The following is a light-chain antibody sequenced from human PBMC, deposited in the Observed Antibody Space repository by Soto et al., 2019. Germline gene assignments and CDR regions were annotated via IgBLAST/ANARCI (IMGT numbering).Light chain of an antibody. Sequence: QSVLTQPASVSGSPGQSITISCVGTSSDVGRYTYVSWYQQYPGIAPKLIIYDVYNRPSGVSNRFSGSKSGNTASLTISGLQAEDEADYYCTSYSSASTPYVFGSGTKLTVL. CDR3: TSYSSASTPYV. CDR2: DVY. J-gene: IGLJ1*01. V-gene: IGLV2-14*01. CDR1: SSDVGRYTY.